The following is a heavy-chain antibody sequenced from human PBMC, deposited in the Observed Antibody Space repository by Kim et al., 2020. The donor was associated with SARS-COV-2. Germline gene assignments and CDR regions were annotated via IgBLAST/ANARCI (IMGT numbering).Heavy chain of an antibody. D-gene: IGHD2-15*01. CDR3: AREIVVVVAATHYYYYGMDV. CDR2: INSDGSST. V-gene: IGHV3-74*01. J-gene: IGHJ6*02. Sequence: GGSLRLSCAASGFTFSSYWMHWVRQAPGKGLVWVSRINSDGSSTSYADSVKGRFTISRDNAKNTLYLQMNSLRAEDTAVYYCAREIVVVVAATHYYYYGMDVWGQGTTGKVSS. CDR1: GFTFSSYW.